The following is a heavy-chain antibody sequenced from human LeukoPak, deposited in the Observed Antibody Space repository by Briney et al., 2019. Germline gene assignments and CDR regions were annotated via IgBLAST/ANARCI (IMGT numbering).Heavy chain of an antibody. CDR3: AQVIAPSPA. CDR2: ISTSGGTI. D-gene: IGHD3-10*01. J-gene: IGHJ4*02. CDR1: GFLFSIYE. Sequence: PGGSLRLSCAASGFLFSIYEMNWGRQAPGKGLEWVSYISTSGGTIYYADSVKGRFTISRDNAKNSLYLQMDSLRAEDTAVYYCAQVIAPSPAWGQGTLVTVSS. V-gene: IGHV3-48*03.